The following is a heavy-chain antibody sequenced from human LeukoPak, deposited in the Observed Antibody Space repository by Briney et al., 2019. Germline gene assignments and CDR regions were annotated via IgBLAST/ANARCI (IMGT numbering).Heavy chain of an antibody. CDR3: AKAYGDH. CDR2: ISWSGDNT. CDR1: GFTFNINA. Sequence: PGGSLRLSCAASGFTFNINAMSWVRQAPGKGLEWVSGISWSGDNTYYADSMKGRFTISRDNSKNTLYLQMNSLRAEDTAVYYCAKAYGDHWGQGTLVTVSS. V-gene: IGHV3-23*01. J-gene: IGHJ4*02. D-gene: IGHD4-17*01.